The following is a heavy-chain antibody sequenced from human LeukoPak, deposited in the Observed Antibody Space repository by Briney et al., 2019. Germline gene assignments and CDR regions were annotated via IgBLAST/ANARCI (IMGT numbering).Heavy chain of an antibody. Sequence: ASVKVSCKASGYTFTGYYMHWVRQAPGQGLEWMGWINPNSGGTNYAQKFQGRVTMTRDTSISTAYMELSSLRSDDTAVYYCARGDDYNWPAGYWGQGTLVTVSS. D-gene: IGHD5-24*01. CDR3: ARGDDYNWPAGY. CDR2: INPNSGGT. J-gene: IGHJ4*02. V-gene: IGHV1-2*02. CDR1: GYTFTGYY.